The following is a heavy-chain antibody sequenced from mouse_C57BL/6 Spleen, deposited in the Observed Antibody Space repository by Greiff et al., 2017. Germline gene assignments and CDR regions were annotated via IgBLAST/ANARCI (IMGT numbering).Heavy chain of an antibody. CDR3: AGSSGYYYAMDY. V-gene: IGHV1-82*01. CDR2: IYPGDGDT. J-gene: IGHJ4*01. D-gene: IGHD3-2*02. CDR1: GYAFSSSW. Sequence: QVQLKESGPELVKPGASVKISCKASGYAFSSSWMNWVKQRPGQGLEWIGRIYPGDGDTNYNGKFKGKATLTADKSSSTAYMQLSSLTSEDAAVYFCAGSSGYYYAMDYWGQGTSVTVAS.